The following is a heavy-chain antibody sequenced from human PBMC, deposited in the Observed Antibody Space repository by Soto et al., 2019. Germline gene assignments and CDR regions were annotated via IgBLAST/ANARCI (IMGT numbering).Heavy chain of an antibody. J-gene: IGHJ4*02. CDR3: ATGLYYYDRKDY. Sequence: ASVKVSCKTSGYTFTSYGIAWMRQAPGKGHEWMGGFDPEDGETIYAQKFQGRVTMTEDTSTDTAYMELSSLRSEYTAVYYCATGLYYYDRKDYWGQGTLVTVS. V-gene: IGHV1-24*01. CDR1: GYTFTSYG. CDR2: FDPEDGET. D-gene: IGHD3-22*01.